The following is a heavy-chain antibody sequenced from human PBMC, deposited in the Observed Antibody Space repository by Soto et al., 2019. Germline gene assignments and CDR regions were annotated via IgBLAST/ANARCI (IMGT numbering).Heavy chain of an antibody. Sequence: QVQLVQSGAEVKKPGSSVKVSCKASGGTFSSYAISWVRQAPGQGLEWMGGIIPIFGTANYAQKFQGRVTITADESTSTAYMALSSLRSEDTAVYYCARESGATYPRIMSGVDVWGQGTTVTVSS. V-gene: IGHV1-69*01. J-gene: IGHJ6*02. CDR1: GGTFSSYA. CDR3: ARESGATYPRIMSGVDV. CDR2: IIPIFGTA. D-gene: IGHD3-16*01.